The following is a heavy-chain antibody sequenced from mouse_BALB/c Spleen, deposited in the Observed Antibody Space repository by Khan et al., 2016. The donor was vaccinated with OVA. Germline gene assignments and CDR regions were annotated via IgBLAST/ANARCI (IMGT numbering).Heavy chain of an antibody. CDR1: GYTFTNFG. J-gene: IGHJ4*01. D-gene: IGHD2-13*01. CDR3: TNPPDFSYTMAY. Sequence: QIQLVQSGPELQKPGETVMISCKTSGYTFTNFGMNWVKQAPGKGLEWMGWINTYTGEPSYADDFKGRFAFSLETSASTAYLQINNLKNSDTATDTSTNPPDFSYTMAYWGQGTTVTVSS. V-gene: IGHV9-3-1*01. CDR2: INTYTGEP.